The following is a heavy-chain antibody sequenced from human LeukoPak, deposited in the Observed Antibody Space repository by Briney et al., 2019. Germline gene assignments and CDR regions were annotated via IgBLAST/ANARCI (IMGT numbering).Heavy chain of an antibody. CDR2: ISSSSSFR. CDR3: ARESSGYLY. V-gene: IGHV3-21*01. Sequence: GGSLRLSCAASGFNFSSYSMNWVRQAPGKGLEWVSSISSSSSFRYYADSVKGRFTISRDNAKNSLYLQMNSLRAEDTAVYYCARESSGYLYWGQGTLVTVSS. J-gene: IGHJ4*02. D-gene: IGHD3-22*01. CDR1: GFNFSSYS.